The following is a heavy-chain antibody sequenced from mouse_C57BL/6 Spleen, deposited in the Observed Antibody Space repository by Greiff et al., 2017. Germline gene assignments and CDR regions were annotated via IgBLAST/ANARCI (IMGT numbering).Heavy chain of an antibody. CDR2: MSYDGSN. J-gene: IGHJ2*01. D-gene: IGHD1-1*01. CDR3: ARRNYYGSSYYFDC. CDR1: GYSITSGYY. Sequence: EVKLQESGPGLVKPSQSLSLTCSVTGYSITSGYYWNWIRQFPANKLEWMGYMSYDGSNNYNPSLKNRIPITRDTSKNQFFLKLNSVTTEDTATYYCARRNYYGSSYYFDCWGQGTTLTVSS. V-gene: IGHV3-6*01.